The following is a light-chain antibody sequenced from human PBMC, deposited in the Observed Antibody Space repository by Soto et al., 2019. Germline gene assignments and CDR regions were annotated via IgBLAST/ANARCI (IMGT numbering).Light chain of an antibody. CDR3: QQRAKWPPLT. CDR1: QSVSSN. Sequence: EIVMTQSPATLSVSPGERATLSCRASQSVSSNLAWYQQKPGQAPRLLIYGASTRATGIPARFSGSGSGTEFTLTISSLQSEDFAVYYCQQRAKWPPLTFGGGTKVEI. CDR2: GAS. V-gene: IGKV3-15*01. J-gene: IGKJ4*01.